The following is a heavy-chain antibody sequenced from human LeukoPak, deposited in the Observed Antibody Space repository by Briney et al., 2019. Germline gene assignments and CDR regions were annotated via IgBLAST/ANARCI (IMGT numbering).Heavy chain of an antibody. CDR1: GGTFSSYA. CDR3: ARQTVTTILQSYYYYYMDV. CDR2: IIPIFGTA. Sequence: GASVKVSCKASGGTFSSYAISWVRQAPGRGLEWMGGIIPIFGTANYAQKFQGRVTITTDESTSTAYMELSSLRSEDTAVYYCARQTVTTILQSYYYYYMDVWGKGTTVTVSS. V-gene: IGHV1-69*05. D-gene: IGHD4-17*01. J-gene: IGHJ6*03.